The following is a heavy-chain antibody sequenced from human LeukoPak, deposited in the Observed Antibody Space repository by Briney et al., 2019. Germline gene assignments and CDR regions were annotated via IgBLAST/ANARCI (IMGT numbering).Heavy chain of an antibody. CDR1: GFTFSSYA. CDR3: AREPIVVVPAAISPRGFDY. CDR2: ISYVGSNK. V-gene: IGHV3-30-3*01. J-gene: IGHJ4*02. D-gene: IGHD2-2*02. Sequence: GRSLRLSCAASGFTFSSYAMHWVRQAPDKGLEWVAVISYVGSNKYYTESVKGRFTISRDNSKNTLYLQMNSLRAEDTAVYYCAREPIVVVPAAISPRGFDYWGQGTLVTVSS.